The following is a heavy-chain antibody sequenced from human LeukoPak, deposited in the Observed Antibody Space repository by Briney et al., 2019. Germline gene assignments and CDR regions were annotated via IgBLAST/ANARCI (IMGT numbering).Heavy chain of an antibody. V-gene: IGHV4-38-2*02. D-gene: IGHD3-10*01. J-gene: IGHJ5*02. Sequence: PSETLSLTCTVSGYSISSGYYWGWIRQPPGKGLEWIGSIYHSGSTYYNPSLKSRVTISVDTSKNQFSLKLSSVTAADTAVYYCARAGPVLLWFGELFRRGNWFDPWGQGTLVTVSS. CDR3: ARAGPVLLWFGELFRRGNWFDP. CDR2: IYHSGST. CDR1: GYSISSGYY.